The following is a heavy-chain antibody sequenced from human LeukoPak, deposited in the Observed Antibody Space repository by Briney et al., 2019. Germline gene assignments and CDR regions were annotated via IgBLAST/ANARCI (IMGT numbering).Heavy chain of an antibody. D-gene: IGHD3-22*01. V-gene: IGHV3-7*01. CDR2: IRQDGSEK. CDR1: GFTFSSYW. Sequence: PGGSLRLSCAASGFTFSSYWMSWVRQAPGKGLEWVANIRQDGSEKYYVDSVKGRFTISRDNAKNSLYLQMNSLRAEDTAVYYCARGEKDYYDSSGYYTDYYMDVWGKGTTVTVSS. J-gene: IGHJ6*03. CDR3: ARGEKDYYDSSGYYTDYYMDV.